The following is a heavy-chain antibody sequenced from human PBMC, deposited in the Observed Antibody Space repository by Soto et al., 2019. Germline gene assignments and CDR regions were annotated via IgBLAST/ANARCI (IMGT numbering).Heavy chain of an antibody. CDR3: AHRPRGYSYHFDY. J-gene: IGHJ4*02. V-gene: IGHV2-5*02. CDR2: IYWDDDE. D-gene: IGHD5-18*01. Sequence: QITLKESGPTLVKPTQTLTLTCTFSGFSLNTRGVGVGWIRQPPGKALEWLALIYWDDDEGYSPSLRSRLTSTKDTSKNQVVLTMTTMDPVDSATYYCAHRPRGYSYHFDYWGQGTLVTVSS. CDR1: GFSLNTRGVG.